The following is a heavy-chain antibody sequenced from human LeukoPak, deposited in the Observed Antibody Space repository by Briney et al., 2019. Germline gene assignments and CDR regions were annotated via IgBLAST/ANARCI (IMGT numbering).Heavy chain of an antibody. J-gene: IGHJ6*02. D-gene: IGHD2-2*01. V-gene: IGHV4-59*08. CDR2: IYYSGST. CDR3: ARRHCSSTSCFMDV. Sequence: PSETLSLTCTVSGGSISSYYWSWIRQPPGKGLEWIGYIYYSGSTNYNPSLKSRVTISVDTPKNQFSLKLSSVTAADTAVYYCARRHCSSTSCFMDVWGQGTTVTVSS. CDR1: GGSISSYY.